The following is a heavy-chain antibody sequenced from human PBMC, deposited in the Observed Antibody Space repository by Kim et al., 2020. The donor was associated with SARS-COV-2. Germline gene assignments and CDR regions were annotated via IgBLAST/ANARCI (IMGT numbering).Heavy chain of an antibody. CDR3: SRGRDSGSYFFSYSYGMDV. V-gene: IGHV4-34*01. CDR2: INNSGST. CDR1: GGSFSGYY. Sequence: SETLSLTCAVYGGSFSGYYWCWVRQPPGKGLEWMGEINNSGSTNYNPSLKSQVTISVDTSKNQFSLKLSSVTAADTAVYYCSRGRDSGSYFFSYSYGMDVWGHGTTVTVSS. J-gene: IGHJ6*02. D-gene: IGHD3-10*01.